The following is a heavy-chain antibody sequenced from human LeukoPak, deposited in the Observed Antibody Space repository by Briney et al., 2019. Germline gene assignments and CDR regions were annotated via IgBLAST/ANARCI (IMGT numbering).Heavy chain of an antibody. Sequence: PGGSLRLSCAASGFTVSSNYMSWVRQAPGQGLEWVSFIYSGGKTFYADSVKGRFTISRGNSKNTLSLQMNSLRAEDTAIYYCAGWSGTYRPFDYWGHGTLVTVSS. CDR3: AGWSGTYRPFDY. CDR1: GFTVSSNY. CDR2: IYSGGKT. D-gene: IGHD1-26*01. J-gene: IGHJ4*01. V-gene: IGHV3-53*01.